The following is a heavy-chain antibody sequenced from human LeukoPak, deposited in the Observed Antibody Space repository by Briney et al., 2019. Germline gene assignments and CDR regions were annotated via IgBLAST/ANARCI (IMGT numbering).Heavy chain of an antibody. V-gene: IGHV3-7*05. D-gene: IGHD1-26*01. CDR1: GFTFSTYC. CDR3: ANALGAHYFDS. CDR2: IKQDGGEK. Sequence: GGSLRLSCAASGFTFSTYCMIWLRQAPGKGLEWVANIKQDGGEKYYVDSVKGRFIISRDNAKNSLYLQMDSLRADDTAVYYCANALGAHYFDSWGQGTLVTVSS. J-gene: IGHJ4*02.